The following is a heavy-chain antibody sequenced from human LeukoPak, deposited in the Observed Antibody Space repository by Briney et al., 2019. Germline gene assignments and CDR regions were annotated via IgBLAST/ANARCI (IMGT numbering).Heavy chain of an antibody. CDR3: AGEQLLPDYYYYGMDV. Sequence: GGSLRLSCAASGFTVSSNYMSWVRQAPGKGLEWVSVIYSGGSTYYADSVKGRFTISRDNSKNTLYLQMNSLRAEGTAVYYCAGEQLLPDYYYYGMDVWGQGTTVTVSS. J-gene: IGHJ6*02. CDR2: IYSGGST. V-gene: IGHV3-66*02. CDR1: GFTVSSNY. D-gene: IGHD6-6*01.